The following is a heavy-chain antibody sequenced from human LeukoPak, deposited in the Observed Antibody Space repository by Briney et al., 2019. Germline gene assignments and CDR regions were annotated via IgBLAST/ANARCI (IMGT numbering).Heavy chain of an antibody. V-gene: IGHV4-59*01. J-gene: IGHJ6*03. Sequence: SETLSLTCTVSGGSISSYYWSWIRQPPGKGLEWIGYIYYSGSTNYNPSLKSRVTISVDTSKNQFSLKLSSVTAADTAVYYCARDLGITGTDYCYMDVWGKGTTVTVSS. CDR3: ARDLGITGTDYCYMDV. CDR1: GGSISSYY. D-gene: IGHD1-20*01. CDR2: IYYSGST.